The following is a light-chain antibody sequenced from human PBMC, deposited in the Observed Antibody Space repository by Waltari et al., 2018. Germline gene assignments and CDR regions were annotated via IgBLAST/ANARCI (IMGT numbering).Light chain of an antibody. J-gene: IGKJ4*01. Sequence: DLQMTQSPSTLSAPVGDRITLTCRTSQSVKNNLAWYQQKPGKAPKVLIHKASRLEGGVPSRFSGSGYGTEFTLTISSLQPDDFATYYCQEYDSLPVTFGGGTRVEIK. CDR1: QSVKNN. CDR2: KAS. V-gene: IGKV1-5*03. CDR3: QEYDSLPVT.